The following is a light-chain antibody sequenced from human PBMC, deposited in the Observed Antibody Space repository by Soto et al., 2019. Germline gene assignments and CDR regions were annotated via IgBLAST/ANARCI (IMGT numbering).Light chain of an antibody. V-gene: IGLV2-14*01. Sequence: QSALTQPASVSGSPGQSITISCTGTISDVGGYNYVSWYQQHPGKAPKLMIYDVSNRPSGVSNRFSGSKSGNTASLTISGVQDEDEADYYCSSYTSSSTYGVFGGGTKLTVL. CDR2: DVS. J-gene: IGLJ2*01. CDR3: SSYTSSSTYGV. CDR1: ISDVGGYNY.